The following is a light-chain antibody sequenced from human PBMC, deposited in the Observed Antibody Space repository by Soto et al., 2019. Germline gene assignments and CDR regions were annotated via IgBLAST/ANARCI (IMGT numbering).Light chain of an antibody. CDR2: DAS. V-gene: IGKV3-11*01. Sequence: EIVLTQSPATLSLSPGERATLSCRASQSVNIFLAWYQQKPGQPPRLLIYDASNRATGIPARFSGSGSGTDFTLTISSLEPEDFAVYYCQQRKNWPPTFGGGTKVEIK. CDR1: QSVNIF. CDR3: QQRKNWPPT. J-gene: IGKJ4*01.